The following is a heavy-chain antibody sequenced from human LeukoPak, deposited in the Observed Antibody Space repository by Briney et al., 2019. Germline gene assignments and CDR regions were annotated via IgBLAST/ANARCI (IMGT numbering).Heavy chain of an antibody. CDR1: GFTVSSSY. CDR3: ARDHLGGFCXSTSCHTNFYS. J-gene: IGHJ4*02. D-gene: IGHD2-2*02. V-gene: IGHV3-53*01. CDR2: FYTGGTA. Sequence: GGSLRLSCAASGFTVSSSYMSWVRQAPGKGLEWVSVFYTGGTAYYADSVKGRFTISRDNSKNTLYLQMNSLRAEDTAVYFCARDHLGGFCXSTSCHTNFYSWGQGTLVTVSS.